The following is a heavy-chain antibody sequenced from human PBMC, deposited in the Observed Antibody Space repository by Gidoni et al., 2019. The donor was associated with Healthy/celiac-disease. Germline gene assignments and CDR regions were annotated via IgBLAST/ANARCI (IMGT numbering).Heavy chain of an antibody. J-gene: IGHJ5*02. D-gene: IGHD6-13*01. Sequence: QVQLQQWGAGLLKPSETLSLTCAVYGGSFSGYYWSWIRHPPGKGLEWIGEINHSGSTNYNPSLKSRVTISVDTSKNQFSLKLSSVTAADTAVYYCARRYSSSWYPTENWFDPWGQGTLVTVSS. V-gene: IGHV4-34*01. CDR3: ARRYSSSWYPTENWFDP. CDR1: GGSFSGYY. CDR2: INHSGST.